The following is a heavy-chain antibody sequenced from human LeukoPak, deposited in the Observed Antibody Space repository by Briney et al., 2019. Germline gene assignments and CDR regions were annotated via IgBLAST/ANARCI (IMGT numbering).Heavy chain of an antibody. CDR1: GFTFSSYA. J-gene: IGHJ4*02. Sequence: GGSLRLSCAASGFTFSSYAMHWVRQAPGKGLVWVAVISYDGSNKYYADSVKGRFTISRDNSKNTLYLQMNSLRAEDTAVYYCARDCSSTSCFGDYWGQGTLVTVSS. V-gene: IGHV3-30*04. CDR2: ISYDGSNK. D-gene: IGHD2-2*01. CDR3: ARDCSSTSCFGDY.